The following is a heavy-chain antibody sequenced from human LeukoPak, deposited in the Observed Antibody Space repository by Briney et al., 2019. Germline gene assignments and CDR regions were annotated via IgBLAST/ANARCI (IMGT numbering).Heavy chain of an antibody. Sequence: SETLSLTCAVYGGSFSGYYWSWIRQPPGKGLEWIGEINHSGSTNYNPSLKSRVTISVDTSKNQFSLKLSSVTAADTAVYYCARGNGRRGLMDVWGKGTTVTVSS. CDR1: GGSFSGYY. J-gene: IGHJ6*04. V-gene: IGHV4-34*01. D-gene: IGHD2-8*01. CDR2: INHSGST. CDR3: ARGNGRRGLMDV.